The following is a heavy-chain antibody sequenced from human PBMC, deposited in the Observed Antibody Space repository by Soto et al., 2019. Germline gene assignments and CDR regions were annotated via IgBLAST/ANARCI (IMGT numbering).Heavy chain of an antibody. Sequence: GSLRLSCAASGFTFSSYSMNWVRQAPGKGLEWVSYISSSSSTIYYADSVKGRFTISRDNAKNSLYLQMNSLRAEDTAVYYCARHPERIAQIGWFDPWGQGTLVNVS. D-gene: IGHD6-13*01. CDR2: ISSSSSTI. CDR3: ARHPERIAQIGWFDP. V-gene: IGHV3-48*01. CDR1: GFTFSSYS. J-gene: IGHJ5*02.